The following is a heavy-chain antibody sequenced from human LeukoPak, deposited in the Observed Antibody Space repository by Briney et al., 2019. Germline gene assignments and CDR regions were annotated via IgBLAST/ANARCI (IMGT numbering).Heavy chain of an antibody. V-gene: IGHV1-69*04. J-gene: IGHJ3*02. CDR1: GGTFSSYA. Sequence: RASLKVSCEASGGTFSSYAISWVRQAPGQGLEWMGRIIRILGTANYAQEFQGRVTITADKSTSTAYMKLSSLRSEDTAVYYCARAASAAAGIPDIWGQGTMVTVSS. D-gene: IGHD6-13*01. CDR2: IIRILGTA. CDR3: ARAASAAAGIPDI.